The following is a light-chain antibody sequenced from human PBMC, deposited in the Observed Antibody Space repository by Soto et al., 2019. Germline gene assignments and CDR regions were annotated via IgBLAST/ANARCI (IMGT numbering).Light chain of an antibody. CDR2: AAS. J-gene: IGKJ4*01. Sequence: DIQVTQYPSSLSASVGDRVTITCRASQGIKNYLAWYQQKPGEIPKLLIYAASTLESGIPPRFSGSGSGTDITLTINNLPPEDVATYYCQRYYNAPFTFGGGTKVEIK. V-gene: IGKV1-27*01. CDR1: QGIKNY. CDR3: QRYYNAPFT.